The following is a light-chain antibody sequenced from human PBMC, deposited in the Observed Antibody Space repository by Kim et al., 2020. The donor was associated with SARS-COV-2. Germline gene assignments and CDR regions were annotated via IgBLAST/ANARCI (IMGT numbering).Light chain of an antibody. Sequence: ASVGDRVTITCQASQDISNYLNWYQQKPGKAPKLLIYDASNLETGVPSRFSGSGSGTDFTFTISSLQPEDIATYYCQQYDNLPLYTFGQGTKL. CDR3: QQYDNLPLYT. J-gene: IGKJ2*01. V-gene: IGKV1-33*01. CDR2: DAS. CDR1: QDISNY.